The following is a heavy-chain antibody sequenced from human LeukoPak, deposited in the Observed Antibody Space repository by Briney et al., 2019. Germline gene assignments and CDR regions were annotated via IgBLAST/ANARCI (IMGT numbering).Heavy chain of an antibody. D-gene: IGHD3-16*01. V-gene: IGHV3-30*02. Sequence: GGSLRLSCAASGFTFSSYGMHWVRQAPGKGLEWVAFIRYDGSNKYYADSVKGRFTISRDNSKNTLYLQMNSLRAGDTAVYYCAKPHGLGINDAFDIWGQGTMVTVSS. CDR2: IRYDGSNK. CDR3: AKPHGLGINDAFDI. J-gene: IGHJ3*02. CDR1: GFTFSSYG.